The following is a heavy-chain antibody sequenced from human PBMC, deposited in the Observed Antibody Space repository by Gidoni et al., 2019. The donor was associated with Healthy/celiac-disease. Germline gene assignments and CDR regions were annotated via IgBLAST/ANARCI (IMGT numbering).Heavy chain of an antibody. Sequence: QVQLVPSGAEVKQPGVSVKVACNASGYTFTSHGIRWVRQSPGQGLEWMGWISAYNGNTNYAQKLQVRVTMTTDTSTSTAYRELRSLRSDDAAVYYCARSPKYSTLGRYYFDYWGQGTLVTVSS. CDR2: ISAYNGNT. V-gene: IGHV1-18*01. J-gene: IGHJ4*02. D-gene: IGHD6-6*01. CDR3: ARSPKYSTLGRYYFDY. CDR1: GYTFTSHG.